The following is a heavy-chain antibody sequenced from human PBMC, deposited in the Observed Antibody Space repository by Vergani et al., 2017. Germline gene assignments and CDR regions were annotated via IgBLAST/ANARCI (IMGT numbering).Heavy chain of an antibody. CDR3: ARDPRRYGGDPEYYYYGMDV. J-gene: IGHJ6*02. Sequence: QVQLVQSGAEVKKPGSSVKVSCKASGATFRSNTISWVRQVPGQGLEWMGRIIPVLGKTKYAQDFQGRLTITADTSTSTAYMELTSLRSQDTAVYYCARDPRRYGGDPEYYYYGMDVWGQGTTVTVSS. CDR2: IIPVLGKT. D-gene: IGHD2-21*02. V-gene: IGHV1-69*08. CDR1: GATFRSNT.